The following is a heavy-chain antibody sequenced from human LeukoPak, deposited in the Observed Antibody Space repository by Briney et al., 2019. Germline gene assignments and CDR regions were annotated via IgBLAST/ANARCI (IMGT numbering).Heavy chain of an antibody. CDR2: ISGSGGIT. V-gene: IGHV3-23*01. CDR3: AKVVGVRGGAPFDY. D-gene: IGHD3-10*01. Sequence: GGSLRLSCAPSGFTFSSYAMSWVRQAPGKGLEWVSSISGSGGITYYADSVKGRFTISRDNSKNTLYLQMNSLRADDTAVYYCAKVVGVRGGAPFDYWGQGTLVTVSS. J-gene: IGHJ4*02. CDR1: GFTFSSYA.